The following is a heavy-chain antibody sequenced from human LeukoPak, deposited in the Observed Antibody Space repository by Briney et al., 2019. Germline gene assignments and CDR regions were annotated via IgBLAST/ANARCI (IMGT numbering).Heavy chain of an antibody. V-gene: IGHV1-2*06. CDR2: INPNSGGT. J-gene: IGHJ4*02. D-gene: IGHD2-15*01. Sequence: ASVKVSCKASGYTFTGYYMHWVRQAPGQGLEWMGRINPNSGGTNYAQKLQGRVTMTRDTSISTAYMELSRLRSDDTAVYYCARYCSGGSCYSDPDYWGQGTLVTVSS. CDR1: GYTFTGYY. CDR3: ARYCSGGSCYSDPDY.